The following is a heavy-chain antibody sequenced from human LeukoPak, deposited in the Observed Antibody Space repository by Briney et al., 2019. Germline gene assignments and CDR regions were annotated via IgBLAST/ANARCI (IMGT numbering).Heavy chain of an antibody. J-gene: IGHJ4*02. CDR1: GFTFDDYG. Sequence: GGSLRLSCAGSGFTFDDYGMSWVRQAPGKGLEWVSGINWNGGRTGYADSVKGRFTISRDNAKNSLYLQMNSLRAEDTALYHCARGGYSYANAFDYWGQGTLVTVSS. V-gene: IGHV3-20*01. CDR2: INWNGGRT. CDR3: ARGGYSYANAFDY. D-gene: IGHD5-18*01.